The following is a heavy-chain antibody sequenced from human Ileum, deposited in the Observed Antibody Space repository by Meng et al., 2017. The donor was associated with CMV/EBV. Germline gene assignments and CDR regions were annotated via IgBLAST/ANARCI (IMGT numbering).Heavy chain of an antibody. CDR3: AKDVIGYLLLLGYYYYGMDV. CDR1: GFTFSSYA. CDR2: ISGSGGST. D-gene: IGHD2-2*01. J-gene: IGHJ6*02. V-gene: IGHV3-23*01. Sequence: GESLKISCAASGFTFSSYAMSWVRQAPGKGLEWVSAISGSGGSTYYADSVKGRFTISRDNSKNTLYLQMNSLRAEDTAVYYCAKDVIGYLLLLGYYYYGMDVWGQGTTVTVSS.